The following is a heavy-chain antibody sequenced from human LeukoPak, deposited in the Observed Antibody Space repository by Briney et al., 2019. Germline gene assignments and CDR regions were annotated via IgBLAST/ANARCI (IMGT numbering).Heavy chain of an antibody. Sequence: GRSLRLSCAASGFTFSSYGMHWVRQAPGKGLEWVAVISYDGSNKYYADSVKGRFTISRDNSKNTLYLQMNSLRAEDTAVYYCAKDYIAGRYYYYGMDVWGQGTTVTVSS. D-gene: IGHD6-13*01. J-gene: IGHJ6*02. CDR3: AKDYIAGRYYYYGMDV. V-gene: IGHV3-30*18. CDR1: GFTFSSYG. CDR2: ISYDGSNK.